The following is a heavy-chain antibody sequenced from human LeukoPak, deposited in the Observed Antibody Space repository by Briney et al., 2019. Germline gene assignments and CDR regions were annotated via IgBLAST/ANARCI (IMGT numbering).Heavy chain of an antibody. CDR2: INPDESEK. Sequence: GGSLRLSCAASGLAFSSYWMKWVRQAPGKGLEWVANINPDESEKYYVDSVKGRFTISRDNAKNSLYLQMNSLRAEDTAVYYCARDGSDCTNGVCPYVPYYYGMDVWGQGTTVTVS. CDR3: ARDGSDCTNGVCPYVPYYYGMDV. J-gene: IGHJ6*02. V-gene: IGHV3-7*01. D-gene: IGHD2-8*01. CDR1: GLAFSSYW.